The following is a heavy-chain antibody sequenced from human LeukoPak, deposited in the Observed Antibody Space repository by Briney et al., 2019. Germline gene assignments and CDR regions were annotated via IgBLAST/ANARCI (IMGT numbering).Heavy chain of an antibody. Sequence: GGSLRLSCAGSGFTFSSDSMNWVRQAPGKGLEWVSSISSSSTYIYYADSVKGRFTISRDNAKNSLYLQMNSLRAEDTAVYYCARVFYYGSGSYFTLDCWGQGTLVTVSS. CDR1: GFTFSSDS. V-gene: IGHV3-21*01. CDR3: ARVFYYGSGSYFTLDC. J-gene: IGHJ4*02. CDR2: ISSSSTYI. D-gene: IGHD3-10*01.